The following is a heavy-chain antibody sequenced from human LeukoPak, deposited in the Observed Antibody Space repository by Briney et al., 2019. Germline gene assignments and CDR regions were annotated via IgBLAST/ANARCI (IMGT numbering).Heavy chain of an antibody. CDR3: ARRQVGATVDY. CDR1: GFTFSSYW. Sequence: GGSLRLSCAASGFTFSSYWMHWVRQAPGKGLVWVSRINSDGSSTSYADSVKGRFTISRDNSKNTLYLQMNSLRAEDTAVYFCARRQVGATVDYWGQGTLVTVSS. CDR2: INSDGSST. J-gene: IGHJ4*02. D-gene: IGHD1-26*01. V-gene: IGHV3-74*01.